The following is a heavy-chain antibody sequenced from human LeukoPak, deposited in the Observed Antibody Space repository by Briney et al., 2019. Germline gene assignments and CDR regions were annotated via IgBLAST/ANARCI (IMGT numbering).Heavy chain of an antibody. V-gene: IGHV3-23*01. CDR1: GFTFSSYA. CDR3: AREGEYCDSATCYKYFQD. D-gene: IGHD2-2*02. Sequence: GGSLRLSCAASGFTFSSYAMSWVRQAPGKGLEWVSAISGSGGSTYYADSVKGRFTISRDNAKNTLDLHMNSLRAEDTAVYYCAREGEYCDSATCYKYFQDWGQGTLVTVSS. CDR2: ISGSGGST. J-gene: IGHJ1*01.